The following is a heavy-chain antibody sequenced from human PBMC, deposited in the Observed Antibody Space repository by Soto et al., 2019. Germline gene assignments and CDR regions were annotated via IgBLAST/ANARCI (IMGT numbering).Heavy chain of an antibody. V-gene: IGHV4-34*01. CDR2: MSHSGGT. CDR3: ARVERGTATTVVDAFDI. D-gene: IGHD1-1*01. CDR1: GGFVSSGSYY. J-gene: IGHJ3*02. Sequence: QVQLQQWGAGLLKPSETLSLTCAVYGGFVSSGSYYWSWIRQPPGKGLEWIGEMSHSGGTHFNPSPKCRVTISVATSKNQFSLKMSSVTAADTALYYCARVERGTATTVVDAFDIWGPGTMVTVSS.